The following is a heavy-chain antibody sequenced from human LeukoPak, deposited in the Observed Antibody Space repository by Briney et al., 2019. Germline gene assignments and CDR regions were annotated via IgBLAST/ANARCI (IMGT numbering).Heavy chain of an antibody. CDR3: AREESGYSSPKGWFDP. J-gene: IGHJ5*02. D-gene: IGHD5-12*01. CDR2: ISTYNGKT. CDR1: GYTFVTYG. V-gene: IGHV1-18*01. Sequence: ASVKVSCKTSGYTFVTYGITWVRQAPGQGLEWMGWISTYNGKTKYAQKFRGRVTITTDTSTTTAYMEVKSLGSDDTAVYFCAREESGYSSPKGWFDPWGQGTLVTVSS.